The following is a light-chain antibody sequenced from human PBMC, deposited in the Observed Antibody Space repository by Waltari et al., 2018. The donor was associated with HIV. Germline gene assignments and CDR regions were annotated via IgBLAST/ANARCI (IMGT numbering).Light chain of an antibody. CDR3: QQYDNVPSIT. J-gene: IGKJ5*01. V-gene: IGKV1-33*01. CDR1: QDIKEY. Sequence: DIQMSQSPSSLSASAGEQATFTCEESQDIKEYLNWDQQKPVEAANPLIYDAVKLRTGVPARFSGSGSGTEFSCIISSLQPEDIAAYYGQQYDNVPSITFGLGTRLEIK. CDR2: DAV.